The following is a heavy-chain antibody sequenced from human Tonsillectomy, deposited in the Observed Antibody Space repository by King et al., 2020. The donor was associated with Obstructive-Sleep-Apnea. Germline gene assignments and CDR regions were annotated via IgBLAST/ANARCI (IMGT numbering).Heavy chain of an antibody. J-gene: IGHJ4*02. CDR1: SGSISSYY. CDR2: IYYSGST. CDR3: AREAEYTLDY. V-gene: IGHV4-59*01. D-gene: IGHD1-1*01. Sequence: VQLQESGPGLVKPSETLSLTCTVSSGSISSYYWSWIRQPPGKGLEWIGYIYYSGSTNYNPSLKSRVTISVDTSKNQFSLKLSSVTAADTAVYYCAREAEYTLDYWGQGTLVTVSS.